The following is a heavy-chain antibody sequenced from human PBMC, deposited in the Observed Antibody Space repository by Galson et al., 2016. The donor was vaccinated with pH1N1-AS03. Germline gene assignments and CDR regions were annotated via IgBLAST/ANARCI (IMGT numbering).Heavy chain of an antibody. CDR3: ARGNPFLGSSWYEDS. Sequence: SETLSLTCTVSGGSLTDYQWSWIRQSPGKGLEWIGEISHSGITDYNPSLKSRVSISVDTSKGQFSLNLSSMTAADAAVYYCARGNPFLGSSWYEDSWGQGTLVIVSS. CDR1: GGSLTDYQ. CDR2: ISHSGIT. D-gene: IGHD6-13*01. V-gene: IGHV4-34*01. J-gene: IGHJ4*02.